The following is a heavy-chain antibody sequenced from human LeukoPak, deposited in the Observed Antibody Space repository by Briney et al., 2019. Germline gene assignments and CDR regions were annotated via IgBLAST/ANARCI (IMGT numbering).Heavy chain of an antibody. J-gene: IGHJ4*02. Sequence: SETLSLTCTVSGGSISSSSYYWSWIRQPAGKGLEWIGRIYSSGSINYNPSLKSRVTMSVDTSKNQFSLKLTSVTAADTAVYYCARGDYCDYWGQGTLVTVSS. V-gene: IGHV4-61*02. CDR1: GGSISSSSYY. CDR2: IYSSGSI. CDR3: ARGDYCDY.